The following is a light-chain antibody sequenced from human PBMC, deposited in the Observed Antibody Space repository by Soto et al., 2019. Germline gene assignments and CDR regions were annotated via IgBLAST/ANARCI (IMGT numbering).Light chain of an antibody. CDR1: QSISSY. J-gene: IGKJ5*01. CDR3: QQSYSTPPIT. CDR2: AAS. Sequence: DIQMTQSPSSLSASVGDRVTITRRSSQSISSYLNWYQQKPGKAPKLLIYAASSLQSGVPSRFSGSGSGTDFTLTISSLQPEDFATYYCQQSYSTPPITFGQGTRLDIK. V-gene: IGKV1-39*01.